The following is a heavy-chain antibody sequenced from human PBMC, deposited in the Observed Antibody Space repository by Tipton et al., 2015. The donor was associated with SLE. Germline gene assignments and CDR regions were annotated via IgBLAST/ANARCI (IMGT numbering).Heavy chain of an antibody. CDR1: GGSINNSPYY. CDR2: IFHSGST. D-gene: IGHD2-2*01. Sequence: TLSLTCSVSGGSINNSPYYWGWIRQPPGKGLEWIGSIFHSGSTNYNTSLKSRVTIFVDTSRNQFSLKLSSVTAADTAVYYCARRDCSTTSCCFDYWGQGILLIVSS. CDR3: ARRDCSTTSCCFDY. J-gene: IGHJ4*02. V-gene: IGHV4-39*01.